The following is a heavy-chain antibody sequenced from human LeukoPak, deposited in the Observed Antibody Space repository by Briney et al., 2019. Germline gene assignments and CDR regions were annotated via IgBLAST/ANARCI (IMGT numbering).Heavy chain of an antibody. V-gene: IGHV1-2*02. CDR1: GGTFSSYA. CDR2: INPNSGGT. CDR3: ARADEIRGYSYGP. Sequence: GASVKVSCKASGGTFSSYAISWVRQAPGQGLEWMGWINPNSGGTNYAQKFQGRVTMTRDTSISTAYMELSRLRSDDTAVYYCARADEIRGYSYGPWGQGTLVTVSS. J-gene: IGHJ5*02. D-gene: IGHD5-18*01.